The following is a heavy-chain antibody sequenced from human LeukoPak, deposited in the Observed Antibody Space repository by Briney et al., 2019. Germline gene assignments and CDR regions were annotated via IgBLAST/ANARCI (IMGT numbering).Heavy chain of an antibody. CDR1: LFTHGEYL. Sequence: PGGSLRLSCVASLFTHGEYLITAVRQAPGKGLGWVANIKQDGSERYYVDSMKGRITISRENAKKSMYLEVNSLSGVDTSVYYCVRDSGYSGYEYWGQGTLVTVSS. V-gene: IGHV3-7*04. CDR2: IKQDGSER. D-gene: IGHD5-12*01. J-gene: IGHJ4*02. CDR3: VRDSGYSGYEY.